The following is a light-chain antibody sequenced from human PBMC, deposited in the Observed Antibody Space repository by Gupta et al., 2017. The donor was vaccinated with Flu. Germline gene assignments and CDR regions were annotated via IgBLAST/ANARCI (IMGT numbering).Light chain of an antibody. J-gene: IGLJ1*01. CDR2: DTS. V-gene: IGLV7-46*01. Sequence: QAVVTQELSLTVSPGGTVTLTCGSSTGAVTSGHYPYWFQQKPGQAPRTLIYDTSNKHAGTPARFSGSLLGGKAALTLSGAQPEDEAEYYCLLSYSGARLYVFGTGTKVTVL. CDR1: TGAVTSGHY. CDR3: LLSYSGARLYV.